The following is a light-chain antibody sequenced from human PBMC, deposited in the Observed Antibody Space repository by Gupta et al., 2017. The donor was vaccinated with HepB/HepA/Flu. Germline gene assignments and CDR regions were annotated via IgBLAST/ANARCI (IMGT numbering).Light chain of an antibody. Sequence: DIQMTQSPSSLSTSIGDSVTITCRESQTISSYLNCHQQKPGKAPKLLIDAASSLQSGVPARFSGRGAGTNSTLTSSRLQAEVFATYYCQQSYSFPFTFGGGTKVEIK. J-gene: IGKJ4*01. CDR3: QQSYSFPFT. CDR1: QTISSY. V-gene: IGKV1-39*01. CDR2: AAS.